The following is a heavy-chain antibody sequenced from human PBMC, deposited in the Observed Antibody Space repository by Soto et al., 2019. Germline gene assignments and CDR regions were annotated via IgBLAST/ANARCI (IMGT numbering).Heavy chain of an antibody. CDR2: IYPGDSDT. CDR3: ARLPRAIAAAGGYYYYGMDV. V-gene: IGHV5-51*01. D-gene: IGHD6-13*01. Sequence: GESLKISCKGSGYSFTSYWIGWVRQMPGKGLEWMGIIYPGDSDTRYSPSFQGQVTISADKSISTAYLQWSGLKASDTAMYYCARLPRAIAAAGGYYYYGMDVWGQGTTVTVSS. J-gene: IGHJ6*02. CDR1: GYSFTSYW.